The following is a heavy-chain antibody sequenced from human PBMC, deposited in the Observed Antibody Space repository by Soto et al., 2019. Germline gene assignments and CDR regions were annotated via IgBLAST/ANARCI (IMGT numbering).Heavy chain of an antibody. V-gene: IGHV1-46*01. J-gene: IGHJ3*02. CDR3: ARAPTYYYDSSGYYGGYAFDI. CDR1: GYTFTSYY. CDR2: INPSGGST. Sequence: ASVKVSCKASGYTFTSYYMHWVRQAPGQGLEWMGIINPSGGSTSYAQKFQGRVTMTRDTSTSTVYMELSSLRSEDTAVYYCARAPTYYYDSSGYYGGYAFDIRGQGTMVTVSS. D-gene: IGHD3-22*01.